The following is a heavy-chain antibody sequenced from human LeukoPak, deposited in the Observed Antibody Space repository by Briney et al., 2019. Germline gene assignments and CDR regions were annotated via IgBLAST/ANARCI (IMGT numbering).Heavy chain of an antibody. CDR3: ARDGGGSWYEAFDY. CDR2: IWYEGSDK. Sequence: GGSLRLSCAASGFTFSSYGMHWVRQAPGKGLEGVAFIWYEGSDKKYADSVKGRFTISRDNPKNTLYLQMNSLRAEDTAVYYCARDGGGSWYEAFDYWGQGTLVTVSS. CDR1: GFTFSSYG. J-gene: IGHJ4*02. V-gene: IGHV3-33*01. D-gene: IGHD2-15*01.